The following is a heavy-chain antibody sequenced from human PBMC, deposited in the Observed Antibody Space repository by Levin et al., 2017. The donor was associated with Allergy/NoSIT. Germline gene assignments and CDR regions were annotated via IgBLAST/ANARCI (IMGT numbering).Heavy chain of an antibody. CDR3: ARGAGVYR. V-gene: IGHV3-11*01. D-gene: IGHD3-10*01. CDR1: GFTFSDYY. J-gene: IGHJ4*02. CDR2: ISGSTGSTR. Sequence: PGGSLRLSCIASGFTFSDYYMSWIRQTPGKGREWISYISGSTGSTRYYADSVRGRFTISRDDAKNSLYLQMDSLRVEDTAVYYCARGAGVYRWGQGTLVTVSS.